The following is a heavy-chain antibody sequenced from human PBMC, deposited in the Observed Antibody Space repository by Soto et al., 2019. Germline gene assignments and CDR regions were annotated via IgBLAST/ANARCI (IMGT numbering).Heavy chain of an antibody. CDR2: IIPIFGTA. Sequence: ASVKVSCKASGGTFSSYAISWVRQAPGQGLEWMGGIIPIFGTANYAQKFQGRVTITADESTSTAYMELSSLRSEDTAVYYCARGVLRFLEATQFDYWGQGTLVTVSS. V-gene: IGHV1-69*13. CDR1: GGTFSSYA. J-gene: IGHJ4*02. D-gene: IGHD3-3*01. CDR3: ARGVLRFLEATQFDY.